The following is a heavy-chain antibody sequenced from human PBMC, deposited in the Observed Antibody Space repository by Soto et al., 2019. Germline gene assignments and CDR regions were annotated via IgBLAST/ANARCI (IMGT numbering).Heavy chain of an antibody. V-gene: IGHV3-23*01. CDR1: GFTFTSYG. J-gene: IGHJ4*02. CDR3: AKGKKSTTWSPFDY. D-gene: IGHD1-26*01. Sequence: PGGSLRLSCEVTGFTFTSYGMSWVRQAPGKGLEWVSGISSNGGNTYYADSVKGRFTISRDNSRNTLYLQVNSLRAEDTAIYYCAKGKKSTTWSPFDYWGQGTLVTVSS. CDR2: ISSNGGNT.